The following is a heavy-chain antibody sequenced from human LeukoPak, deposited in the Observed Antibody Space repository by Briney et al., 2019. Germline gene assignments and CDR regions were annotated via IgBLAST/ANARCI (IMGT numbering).Heavy chain of an antibody. CDR1: GNTFTTYG. D-gene: IGHD3-9*01. CDR2: ISTYSGNT. CDR3: ARDHPRYYDILTGAGGAFDI. J-gene: IGHJ3*02. Sequence: ASVKVSCKASGNTFTTYGISWVRQAPGQGLEWMGWISTYSGNTNLAQNLQGRVTMTTDTSTSTAYMELSSLRSEDTAVYYCARDHPRYYDILTGAGGAFDIWGQGTMVTVSS. V-gene: IGHV1-18*01.